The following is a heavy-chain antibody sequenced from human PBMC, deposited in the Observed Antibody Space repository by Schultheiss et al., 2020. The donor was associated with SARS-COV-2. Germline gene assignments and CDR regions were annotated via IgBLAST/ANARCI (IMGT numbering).Heavy chain of an antibody. Sequence: GGSLRLSCAASGFTFDDYAMHWVRQAPGKGLEWVSGISWNSGSIGYADSVKGRFTISRDNAKNSLYLQMNSLRAEDTAVYYCARENPIVVVPAATRDDAFDIWGQGTMVTVSS. CDR3: ARENPIVVVPAATRDDAFDI. J-gene: IGHJ3*02. CDR1: GFTFDDYA. D-gene: IGHD2-2*01. V-gene: IGHV3-9*01. CDR2: ISWNSGSI.